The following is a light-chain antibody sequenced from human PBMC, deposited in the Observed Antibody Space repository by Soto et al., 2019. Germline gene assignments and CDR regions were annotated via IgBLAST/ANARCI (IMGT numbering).Light chain of an antibody. CDR1: SSDVGGYNS. CDR3: SSYTSTSTLV. J-gene: IGLJ2*01. V-gene: IGLV2-14*01. CDR2: DVS. Sequence: QSALTQPASVSGSPGQSITISCSGTSSDVGGYNSVSWYQQHPGKVPKLMIYDVSNRPSGVSNRFSGSKSGNTASLTISGLQAEDEADYYCSSYTSTSTLVFGGATKLTVL.